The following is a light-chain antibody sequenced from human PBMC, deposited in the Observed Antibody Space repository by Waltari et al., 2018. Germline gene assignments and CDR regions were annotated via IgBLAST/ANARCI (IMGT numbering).Light chain of an antibody. Sequence: DIQMTQSPSSLSASVGDRVTITCRASQSISDYLNWYRQKPGKAPKQLIYAASSLQSGVPSRFSGSGSGTDFTLTISSLQPEDFATYYCQQSYTTPLTFGGGTNVEIK. V-gene: IGKV1-39*01. CDR2: AAS. CDR3: QQSYTTPLT. CDR1: QSISDY. J-gene: IGKJ4*01.